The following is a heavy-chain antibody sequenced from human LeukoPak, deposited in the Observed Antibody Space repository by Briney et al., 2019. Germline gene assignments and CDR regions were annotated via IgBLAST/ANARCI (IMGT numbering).Heavy chain of an antibody. CDR3: ARGGEYYFDY. CDR2: ISYDGSNK. Sequence: PGGSLRLSCAASGFTFSSYAMHWGRQAPGKGLEWVAVISYDGSNKYYADSVKGRFTISRDNSKNTLYLQMNSLRAEDTAVYYCARGGEYYFDYWGQGTLVTVSS. V-gene: IGHV3-30-3*01. CDR1: GFTFSSYA. D-gene: IGHD3-10*01. J-gene: IGHJ4*02.